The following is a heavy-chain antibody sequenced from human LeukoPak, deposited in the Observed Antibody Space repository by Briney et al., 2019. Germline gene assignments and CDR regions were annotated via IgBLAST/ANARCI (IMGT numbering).Heavy chain of an antibody. D-gene: IGHD6-19*01. Sequence: PGGSLRLSCAASGFTFSNYGIHWVRQAPGRGLEWVSVIWYDGTNKYYADSVKGRFTISRDNAKNSLYLQMNSLRAEDTAVYYCARDLAVTPGYWGQGTLVTVSS. CDR3: ARDLAVTPGY. J-gene: IGHJ4*02. V-gene: IGHV3-33*01. CDR1: GFTFSNYG. CDR2: IWYDGTNK.